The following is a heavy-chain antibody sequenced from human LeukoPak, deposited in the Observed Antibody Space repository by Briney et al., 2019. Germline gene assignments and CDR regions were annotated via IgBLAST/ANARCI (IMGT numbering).Heavy chain of an antibody. Sequence: SETLSLTCAVYGGSFSGYYWSWIRQPPGKGLEWIGEINHSGSTNYNPSLKSRVTISVDTSKNQFSLKLSSVTAADTAVYYCARGGPPYYDILTETLDYWGQGILVTVSS. J-gene: IGHJ4*02. CDR2: INHSGST. CDR3: ARGGPPYYDILTETLDY. V-gene: IGHV4-34*01. D-gene: IGHD3-9*01. CDR1: GGSFSGYY.